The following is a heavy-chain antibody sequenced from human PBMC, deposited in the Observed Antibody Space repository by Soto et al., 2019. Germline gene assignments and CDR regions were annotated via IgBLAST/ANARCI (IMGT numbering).Heavy chain of an antibody. D-gene: IGHD1-26*01. Sequence: QVQLLQSGAEVKKPGSSMNVSCKTLGGTFSSHAVNWLRQAPGYRFEWIGGIIPLFGATNFAQKFQGRVTITADRSTNTVYMALSSLRLEDTALYYCARVAQVGSGWFDPWGQGTLVTVSS. CDR1: GGTFSSHA. J-gene: IGHJ5*02. CDR2: IIPLFGAT. CDR3: ARVAQVGSGWFDP. V-gene: IGHV1-69*06.